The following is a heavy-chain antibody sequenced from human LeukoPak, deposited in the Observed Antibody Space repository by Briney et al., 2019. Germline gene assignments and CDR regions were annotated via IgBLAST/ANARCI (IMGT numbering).Heavy chain of an antibody. CDR2: IIPIFGTA. J-gene: IGHJ6*03. CDR3: AREVRGRVVAATRGLYYMDV. V-gene: IGHV1-69*06. CDR1: GGTFSSYA. D-gene: IGHD2-15*01. Sequence: ASVKVSCKASGGTFSSYAISWVRQAPGQGLEWMGGIIPIFGTANYAQKFQGRVTITADKSTSTAYMELSSLRSEDTAVYYCAREVRGRVVAATRGLYYMDVWGKGTTVTVSS.